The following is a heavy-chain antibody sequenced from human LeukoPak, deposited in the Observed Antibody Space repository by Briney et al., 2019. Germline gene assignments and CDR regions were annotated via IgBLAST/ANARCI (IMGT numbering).Heavy chain of an antibody. CDR3: ASYAPAPRPRYSGSYYAFDI. V-gene: IGHV1-69*05. D-gene: IGHD1-26*01. Sequence: SWVTVSFKASVCTFSSYSIIWVGQAPAQGLEWIGGIIHIFGTAYYAQKFHGRVTITTDATTSTAYMELSSLRSEDTAVYYCASYAPAPRPRYSGSYYAFDIWGQGRMVTVSS. CDR2: IIHIFGTA. CDR1: VCTFSSYS. J-gene: IGHJ3*02.